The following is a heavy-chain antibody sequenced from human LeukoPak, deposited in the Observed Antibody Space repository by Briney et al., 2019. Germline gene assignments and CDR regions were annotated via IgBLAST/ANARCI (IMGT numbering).Heavy chain of an antibody. V-gene: IGHV4-39*01. CDR3: ARHLNYYDSSGYPDY. D-gene: IGHD3-22*01. J-gene: IGHJ4*02. CDR1: GGSISSSSYY. Sequence: PSETLSLTFTVSGGSISSSSYYWGWIRPPPGKGLEWIGSIYYSGSTYYSPSLKSRVTISVDTSKNQFSLKLSSVTAADTAVYYCARHLNYYDSSGYPDYWGQGTLVTVSS. CDR2: IYYSGST.